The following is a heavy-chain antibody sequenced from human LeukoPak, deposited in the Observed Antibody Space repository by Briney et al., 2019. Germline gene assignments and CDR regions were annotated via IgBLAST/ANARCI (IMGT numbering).Heavy chain of an antibody. CDR2: INHSGAT. CDR3: ARVEGTLAGRRWPYSFYYYVDV. V-gene: IGHV4-34*01. Sequence: PSEALSLTCVVYGGSYSDYYWTWVRQPPGKGLEWIGEINHSGATKYNPFLKSRVTISIDTSNNQFSLKLNSVTAADTAVYYCARVEGTLAGRRWPYSFYYYVDVWGKGTTVTVSS. CDR1: GGSYSDYY. D-gene: IGHD6-19*01. J-gene: IGHJ6*03.